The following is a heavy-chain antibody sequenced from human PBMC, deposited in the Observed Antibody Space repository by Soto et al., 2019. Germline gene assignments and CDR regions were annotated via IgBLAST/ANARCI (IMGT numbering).Heavy chain of an antibody. Sequence: QLQLHESGPGLVKPSETLSLTCTVSGGSISSSNYYWGWIRQPPGRGLEWIGSIYNNGSTYYNPSLKSRVTISVDTSKNQFSLKLSSVTAADTAVYYCARHYGDYYYYYGMDVWGQGTTVTVSS. V-gene: IGHV4-39*01. CDR2: IYNNGST. J-gene: IGHJ6*02. D-gene: IGHD4-17*01. CDR1: GGSISSSNYY. CDR3: ARHYGDYYYYYGMDV.